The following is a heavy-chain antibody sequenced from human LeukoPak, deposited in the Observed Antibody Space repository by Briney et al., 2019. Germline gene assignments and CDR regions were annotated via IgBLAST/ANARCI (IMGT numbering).Heavy chain of an antibody. J-gene: IGHJ4*02. CDR1: GGTFSSYT. CDR2: IIPILGIA. V-gene: IGHV1-69*02. D-gene: IGHD2-8*01. Sequence: SVRVSCKASGGTFSSYTISWVRQAPGQGLEWMGRIIPILGIANYAQKFQGRVTITADKSTSTAYMELSSLRSEDTAVYYCARCTNGVCAPSYWGQGTLVTVSS. CDR3: ARCTNGVCAPSY.